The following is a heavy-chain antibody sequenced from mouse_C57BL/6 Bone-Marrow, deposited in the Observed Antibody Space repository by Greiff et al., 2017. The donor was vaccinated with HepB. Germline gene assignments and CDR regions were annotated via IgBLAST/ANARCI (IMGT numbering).Heavy chain of an antibody. V-gene: IGHV5-9-1*02. J-gene: IGHJ4*01. CDR2: ISSGGDYI. CDR1: GFTFSSYA. Sequence: EVMLVESGEGLVKPGGSLKLSCAASGFTFSSYAMSWVRQTPEKRLEWVAYISSGGDYIYYADTVKGRFTISRDNARNTLYLQLSSLKSEDTAMYYCTRGRRDYYAMDYWGQGTSVTVSS. CDR3: TRGRRDYYAMDY.